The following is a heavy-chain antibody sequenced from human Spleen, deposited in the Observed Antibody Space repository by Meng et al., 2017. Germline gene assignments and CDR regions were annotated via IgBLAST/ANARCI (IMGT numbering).Heavy chain of an antibody. J-gene: IGHJ4*02. V-gene: IGHV3-73*01. CDR2: IRSKANSYAT. CDR1: GFTFSGSA. Sequence: GGFLRPSCAASGFTFSGSAMHWVRQASGKGLEWVGRIRSKANSYATAYAASVKGRFTISRDDSKNTAYLQMNSLKTEDTAVYYCTSSRGSQIKSDYWGQGTLVTVSS. D-gene: IGHD1-26*01. CDR3: TSSRGSQIKSDY.